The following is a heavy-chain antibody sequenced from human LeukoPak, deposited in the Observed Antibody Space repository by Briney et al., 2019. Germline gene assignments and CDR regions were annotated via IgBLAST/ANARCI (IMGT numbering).Heavy chain of an antibody. CDR2: IYYSGSA. CDR3: AYGDYSAVGY. Sequence: SQTLSLTCTVSGGSISRGDYYWSWIRQPPGKGLEWIGYIYYSGSAYYNPSLRSRLSISVDTSKNQFSLKLSSVTAADTAVYYCAYGDYSAVGYWGQGTLVTASS. V-gene: IGHV4-30-4*08. CDR1: GGSISRGDYY. J-gene: IGHJ4*02. D-gene: IGHD4-17*01.